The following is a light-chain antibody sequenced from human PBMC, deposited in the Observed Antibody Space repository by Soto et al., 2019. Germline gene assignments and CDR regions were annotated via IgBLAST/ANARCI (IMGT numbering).Light chain of an antibody. CDR3: QQYGSPPPIT. CDR1: QSVSSTY. J-gene: IGKJ5*01. CDR2: RAS. Sequence: EIVLTQSPGTLSLSPGERATLSYRASQSVSSTYLAWYQQQPGQAPRLLIYRASTRATGIPDRFSGSGSGTDFTLTISRLEPEDFAVYYCQQYGSPPPITFGQGTRLEIK. V-gene: IGKV3-20*01.